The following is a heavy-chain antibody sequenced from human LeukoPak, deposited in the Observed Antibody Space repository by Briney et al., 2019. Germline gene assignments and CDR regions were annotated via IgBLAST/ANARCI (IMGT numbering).Heavy chain of an antibody. CDR1: GYTFTSYY. J-gene: IGHJ4*02. D-gene: IGHD3-22*01. Sequence: ASVKVSCKASGYTFTSYYMHWVRQAPGQGLEWMGIINPSGGSTSYAQKFQGRVTMTRDTSTSTVYMELSGLRSEDTAVYYCAREHYYDSSGYYYGLDYWGQGTLVTVSS. V-gene: IGHV1-46*01. CDR3: AREHYYDSSGYYYGLDY. CDR2: INPSGGST.